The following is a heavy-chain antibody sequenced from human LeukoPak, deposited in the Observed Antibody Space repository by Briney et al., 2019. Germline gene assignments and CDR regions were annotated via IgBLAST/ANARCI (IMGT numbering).Heavy chain of an antibody. CDR3: ARDLGPDWQQLVESHYYYYYMDV. CDR1: GGSISSYY. D-gene: IGHD6-13*01. V-gene: IGHV4-59*01. J-gene: IGHJ6*03. Sequence: SETLSLTCTVSGGSISSYYWSWIRQPPGKGLEWIGYIYYSGSTNYNPSLKSRVTISLDTPKNQVSLKLSSVTAADTAVYYCARDLGPDWQQLVESHYYYYYMDVWGKGTTVTVSS. CDR2: IYYSGST.